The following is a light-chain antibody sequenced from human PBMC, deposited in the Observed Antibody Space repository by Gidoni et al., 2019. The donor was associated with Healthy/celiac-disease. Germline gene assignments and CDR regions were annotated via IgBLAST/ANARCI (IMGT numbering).Light chain of an antibody. J-gene: IGKJ1*01. CDR2: WAS. CDR1: QTVLYSSNTKNY. Sequence: DIVMTQSQAPLAVSLGERATINCKSSQTVLYSSNTKNYVAWYQQKPGQPPKLLIYWASTRGSGVPDRFSGSGSGTDFTVTISSLQCEGGAFYFCQQYYSTPPVTFGQGTKVEIK. CDR3: QQYYSTPPVT. V-gene: IGKV4-1*01.